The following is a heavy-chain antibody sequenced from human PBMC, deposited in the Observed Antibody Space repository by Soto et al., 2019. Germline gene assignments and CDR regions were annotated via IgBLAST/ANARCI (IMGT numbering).Heavy chain of an antibody. V-gene: IGHV2-5*02. CDR2: IYWDDDK. J-gene: IGHJ4*02. CDR1: GFSLRTREVG. CDR3: AHLVVAGLTYYFDY. Sequence: GSGPTLVNPTQTLTLTCSFSGFSLRTREVGVGWIRQPPGKALEWLALIYWDDDKRYSPSLKSSLTITKDTSKNQVVLAMTNMDPVDTATYYCAHLVVAGLTYYFDYWGQGTLVTVSS. D-gene: IGHD2-15*01.